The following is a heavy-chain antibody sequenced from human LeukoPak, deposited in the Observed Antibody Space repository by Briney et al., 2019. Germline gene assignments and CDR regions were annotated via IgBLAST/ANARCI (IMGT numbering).Heavy chain of an antibody. V-gene: IGHV3-48*01. CDR1: GFTFSSYS. J-gene: IGHJ4*02. CDR3: ARVYGSGSYYPHFDY. Sequence: GGSLRLSCAASGFTFSSYSMNWVRQAPGKGLEWVSYISSSSSTIYYADSVKGRFTISRDNVKNSLYLQMNSLRAEDTAVYYCARVYGSGSYYPHFDYWGQGTLVTVSS. D-gene: IGHD3-10*01. CDR2: ISSSSSTI.